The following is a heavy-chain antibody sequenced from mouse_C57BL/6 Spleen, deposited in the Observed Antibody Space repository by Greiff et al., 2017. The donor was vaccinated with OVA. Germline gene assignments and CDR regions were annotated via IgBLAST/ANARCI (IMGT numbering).Heavy chain of an antibody. D-gene: IGHD2-4*01. CDR1: GYTFTDYY. Sequence: EVQLQQSGPELVKPGASVKISCKASGYTFTDYYMNWVKQSPGKSLEWIGDINPNNGGTSYNQKFKGKATLTVDKSSSTAYMELRSLTSEDSAVYYCAGIYYDPYYAMDYWGQGTSVTVSS. CDR2: INPNNGGT. V-gene: IGHV1-26*01. CDR3: AGIYYDPYYAMDY. J-gene: IGHJ4*01.